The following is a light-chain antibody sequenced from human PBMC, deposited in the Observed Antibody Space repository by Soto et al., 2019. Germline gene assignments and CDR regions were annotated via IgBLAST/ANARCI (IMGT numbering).Light chain of an antibody. CDR3: SSYTSSSLDVV. CDR2: DVS. J-gene: IGLJ2*01. V-gene: IGLV2-14*01. Sequence: QSALTQPASVSGSPGQSITISCTGTSSDVGGYNYVSWYQQHPGKAPKLMIYDVSNRPSGVSNRFSGSKSGNTASLTISGLQAEDEADYYCSSYTSSSLDVVFGGGTKVTVL. CDR1: SSDVGGYNY.